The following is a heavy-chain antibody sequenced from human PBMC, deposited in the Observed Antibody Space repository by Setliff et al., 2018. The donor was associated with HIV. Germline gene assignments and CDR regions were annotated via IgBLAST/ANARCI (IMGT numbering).Heavy chain of an antibody. V-gene: IGHV4-61*08. J-gene: IGHJ5*02. CDR2: VSYSGST. D-gene: IGHD1-26*01. CDR1: GGSISSGGYY. CDR3: AGSMGATKGSWFEP. Sequence: SETLSLTCTVSGGSISSGGYYWSWIRQPPGKGLEWIGYVSYSGSTNYNPSLKSRVTISVDTSKNQFSLRLTSVSAADTALYYCAGSMGATKGSWFEPWGQGTLVTVSS.